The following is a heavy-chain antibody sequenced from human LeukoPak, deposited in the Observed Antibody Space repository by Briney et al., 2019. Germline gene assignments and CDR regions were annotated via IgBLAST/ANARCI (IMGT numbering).Heavy chain of an antibody. J-gene: IGHJ4*02. V-gene: IGHV4-34*01. CDR1: GGSFSGYY. CDR2: INHSGST. D-gene: IGHD3-10*01. CDR3: ARPRLVRGHSGILFDY. Sequence: SETLSLTCAVYGGSFSGYYWSWIRQPPGKGLEWIGGINHSGSTNYNPSLKSRVTISVDTSKNQFSLKLSSVTAADTAVYYCARPRLVRGHSGILFDYWGQGTLVTVSS.